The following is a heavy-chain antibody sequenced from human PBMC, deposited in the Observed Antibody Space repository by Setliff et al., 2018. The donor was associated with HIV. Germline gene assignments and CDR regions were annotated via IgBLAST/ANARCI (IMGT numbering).Heavy chain of an antibody. CDR2: IYHTGST. CDR1: GFSISSRYY. D-gene: IGHD3-10*01. J-gene: IGHJ4*02. CDR3: ARSRFHRLHRPYSGSGSLGIQYFDY. V-gene: IGHV4-38-2*01. Sequence: LSLTCDVSGFSISSRYYWGWIRQSPGKGLEWIGNIYHTGSTNYNPSLKSRVTISVDTSKSQFSLRLNSVTATDTALYYCARSRFHRLHRPYSGSGSLGIQYFDYWGQGTLVTVSS.